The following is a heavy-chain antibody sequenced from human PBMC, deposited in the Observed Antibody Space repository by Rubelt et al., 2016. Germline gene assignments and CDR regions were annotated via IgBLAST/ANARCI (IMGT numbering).Heavy chain of an antibody. V-gene: IGHV4-34*01. CDR3: ARVSSLHRHSDS. CDR2: INHSGST. J-gene: IGHJ4*02. Sequence: QVQLQQWGAGLLKPSETLSLTCVVSGGSFSAYYWSWIRQPPGKGLEWIGEINHSGSTTYNPSLKSRVTISVDKSKNQFSPTLTPWTDADTAVYSCARVSSLHRHSDSWRQGTQVTVPS. CDR1: GGSFSAYY. D-gene: IGHD1-14*01.